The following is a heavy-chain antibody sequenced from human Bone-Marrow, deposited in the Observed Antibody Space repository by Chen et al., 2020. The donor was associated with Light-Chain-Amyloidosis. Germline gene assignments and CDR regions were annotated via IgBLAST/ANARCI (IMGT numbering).Heavy chain of an antibody. J-gene: IGHJ4*02. CDR1: GYTFTSYG. V-gene: IGHV1-24*01. CDR2: FNPEEGEI. D-gene: IGHD3-9*01. CDR3: ATSNTISFEY. Sequence: QVQLVQSGAEVKKPGASVKVSCKASGYTFTSYGISWVRQAPGQGLEWMGGFNPEEGEIIYAQKFQGRVALTEDTSTDTAYMEMTSLRSDDTAMYYCATSNTISFEYWGQGTLVTVSS.